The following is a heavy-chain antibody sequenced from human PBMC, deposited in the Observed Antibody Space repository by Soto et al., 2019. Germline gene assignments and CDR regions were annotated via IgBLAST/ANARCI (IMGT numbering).Heavy chain of an antibody. CDR1: GASVSDGSDF. CDR3: ARAAGYSSTWYDS. Sequence: SETLSLTCAVSGASVSDGSDFWSWIRQPPGKGLEWLGYLSYGGSTRYNPSLKSRVTISSDTSKNQFSLRLFSVTAADTALYYCARAAGYSSTWYDSWGQGQLVTVSS. CDR2: LSYGGST. V-gene: IGHV4-61*01. D-gene: IGHD6-13*01. J-gene: IGHJ5*01.